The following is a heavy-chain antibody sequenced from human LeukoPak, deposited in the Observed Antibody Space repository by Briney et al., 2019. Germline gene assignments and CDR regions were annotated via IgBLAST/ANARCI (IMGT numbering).Heavy chain of an antibody. V-gene: IGHV3-33*01. CDR3: VRVPYSGSYYNYWFDL. CDR1: GFTLSTYG. Sequence: GGSLRLSCAASGFTLSTYGMHWVRQAPGKGLEWVAFIWHDGSYKYYADSVKGRFTISRDNSKNTLFLQMNSLRAEDTAVYYCVRVPYSGSYYNYWFDLWGQGTLVTVSS. D-gene: IGHD3-10*01. J-gene: IGHJ5*02. CDR2: IWHDGSYK.